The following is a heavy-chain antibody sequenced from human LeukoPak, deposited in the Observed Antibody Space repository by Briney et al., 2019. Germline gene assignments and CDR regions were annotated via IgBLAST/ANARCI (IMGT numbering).Heavy chain of an antibody. J-gene: IGHJ4*02. CDR1: GFIFRFYV. Sequence: GGSLRLSCAASGFIFRFYVMSWVRQAPGKGLEWVSGISAGGGNTYYAESVKGRFTISRDNSKNTFYLRMNSLRAEDTAVYYCFPSARLSHDYWGQGTLVTVSS. V-gene: IGHV3-23*01. D-gene: IGHD3-16*01. CDR2: ISAGGGNT. CDR3: FPSARLSHDY.